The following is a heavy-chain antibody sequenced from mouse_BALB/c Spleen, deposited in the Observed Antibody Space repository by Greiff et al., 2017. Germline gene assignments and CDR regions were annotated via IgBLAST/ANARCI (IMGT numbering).Heavy chain of an antibody. CDR2: INPNNGGT. CDR1: GYTFTDYN. J-gene: IGHJ2*01. V-gene: IGHV1-18*01. Sequence: EVQLQQSGPELVKPGASVKIPCKASGYTFTDYNMDWVKQSHGKSLEWIGDINPNNGGTIYNQKFKGKATLTVDKSSSTAYMELRSLTSEDTAVYYCARGNGNYVGYYFDYWGQGTTLTVSS. D-gene: IGHD2-1*01. CDR3: ARGNGNYVGYYFDY.